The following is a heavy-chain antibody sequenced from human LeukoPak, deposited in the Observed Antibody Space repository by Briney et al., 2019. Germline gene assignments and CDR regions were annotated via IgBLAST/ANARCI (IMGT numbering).Heavy chain of an antibody. Sequence: GGSLRLSCAASGFTFSNYVIHWVRQAPGQGLEWVAVISYDGSNKYYVDSVKGRFTISRDNSKNTLYLQMNSLRAEDTAVYYCAKGLSGSPPPYWGQGTLVTVSS. V-gene: IGHV3-30*18. J-gene: IGHJ4*02. D-gene: IGHD3-10*01. CDR2: ISYDGSNK. CDR1: GFTFSNYV. CDR3: AKGLSGSPPPY.